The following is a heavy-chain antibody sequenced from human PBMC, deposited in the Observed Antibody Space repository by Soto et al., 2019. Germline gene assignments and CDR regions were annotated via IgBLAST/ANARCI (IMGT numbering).Heavy chain of an antibody. CDR3: ARVNRGAFDH. V-gene: IGHV4-59*01. CDR1: GGSIHDYY. J-gene: IGHJ4*02. CDR2: IFYTGRT. Sequence: QVQLQESGPGLVKPSQTLSLTCTVSGGSIHDYYWVWIRQPPGKGLEWNGSIFYTGRTDYNPSLKSRVTLSLATSKNQFSLNLSSVTAADTAVYYCARVNRGAFDHWGQGALVTVSS.